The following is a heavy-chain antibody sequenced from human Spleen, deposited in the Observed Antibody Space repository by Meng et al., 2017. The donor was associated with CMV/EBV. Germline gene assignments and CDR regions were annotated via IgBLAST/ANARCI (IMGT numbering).Heavy chain of an antibody. Sequence: GSLRLSCTVSGGSISSSSYYWGWIRQPPGKGLEWIGSIYYSGSTYYNPSLKSRVTISVDTSKNQFSLKLSSVTAADTAVYYCARGSYYDFWSGYYTLYYYYYGMDVWGQGTTVTVSS. J-gene: IGHJ6*02. V-gene: IGHV4-39*01. D-gene: IGHD3-3*01. CDR2: IYYSGST. CDR3: ARGSYYDFWSGYYTLYYYYYGMDV. CDR1: GGSISSSSYY.